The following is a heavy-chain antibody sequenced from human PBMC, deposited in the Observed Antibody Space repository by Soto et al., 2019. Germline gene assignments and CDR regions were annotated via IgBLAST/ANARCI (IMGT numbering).Heavy chain of an antibody. CDR2: ISGSGGST. CDR3: AKAADIVVVVAATYDY. D-gene: IGHD2-15*01. Sequence: GGSLRLSCAASGFTFSSYAMSWVRQAPGKGLEWVSAISGSGGSTYYADSVKGRFTISRDNSKNTLYLQMNSLRAEDTAVYYCAKAADIVVVVAATYDYWGQGTLVTVSS. CDR1: GFTFSSYA. J-gene: IGHJ4*02. V-gene: IGHV3-23*01.